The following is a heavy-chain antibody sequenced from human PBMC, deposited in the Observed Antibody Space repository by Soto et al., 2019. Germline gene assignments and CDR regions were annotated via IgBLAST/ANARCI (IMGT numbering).Heavy chain of an antibody. D-gene: IGHD6-19*01. V-gene: IGHV3-7*01. CDR1: GFTFSSYW. CDR2: IKQDGSEK. CDR3: ARVMIPKVGWYLGFDY. J-gene: IGHJ4*02. Sequence: EVQLVESGGGLVQPGGSLRLSCAASGFTFSSYWMSWVGQAPGKGLEWVANIKQDGSEKYYVDTVKGRFTISRDNAKNSLYLQMNSLRAEDTAVYYCARVMIPKVGWYLGFDYWGQGTLVTVSS.